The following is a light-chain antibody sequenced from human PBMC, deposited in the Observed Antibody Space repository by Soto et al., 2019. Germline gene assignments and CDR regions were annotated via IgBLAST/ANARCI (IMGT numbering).Light chain of an antibody. Sequence: IVLTQSQATLSVSPLERAKLSCSASQSISSMLAWYQQKPGQAPRLVIYDASNRATGIPARFSGSGSGTDFTLTISSLEAEDSAVYYCQQRSNWPITFGQGTRLEIK. J-gene: IGKJ5*01. CDR2: DAS. CDR1: QSISSM. CDR3: QQRSNWPIT. V-gene: IGKV3-11*01.